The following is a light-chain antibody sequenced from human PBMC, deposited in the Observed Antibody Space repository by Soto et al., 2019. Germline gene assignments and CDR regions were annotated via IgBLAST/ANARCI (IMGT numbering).Light chain of an antibody. CDR2: EVS. V-gene: IGLV2-14*01. CDR3: SSYTSSSTLV. CDR1: SSDVGGYNY. Sequence: QSVLTQPASVSGSPGQSITISCTGTSSDVGGYNYVSWYQQHSGKAPKLMIYEVSNRPSGVSNRFSGSKSGNTASLTISGLQAEDVADYYCSSYTSSSTLVFGGGTKLTVL. J-gene: IGLJ2*01.